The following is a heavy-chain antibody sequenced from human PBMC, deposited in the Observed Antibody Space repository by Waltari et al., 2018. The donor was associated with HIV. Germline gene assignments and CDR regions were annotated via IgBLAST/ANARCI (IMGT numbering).Heavy chain of an antibody. V-gene: IGHV3-48*01. CDR2: ISTSSSAI. CDR1: GFSFGRHS. Sequence: EVQLVESGGGLVQPGGSLRLSWQASGFSFGRHSMNWLRQAPGKGLEWVSYISTSSSAIFYADSVKGRFTISRDTAKNSLYLQMNSLRAEDTAVYYCARDRTRYYFDSWGQGTLVTVSS. J-gene: IGHJ4*02. D-gene: IGHD6-6*01. CDR3: ARDRTRYYFDS.